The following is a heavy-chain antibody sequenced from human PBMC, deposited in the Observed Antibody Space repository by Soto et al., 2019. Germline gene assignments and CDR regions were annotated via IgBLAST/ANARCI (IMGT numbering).Heavy chain of an antibody. D-gene: IGHD6-13*01. CDR3: ARSLGSSSWYDY. Sequence: QVQLVQSGAEVKKPGASVKVSCKASGYTFSSYGISWVRQAPGQGLQWVGWISAYNGNTNYAQKLQGRVTMTRDTSTTTAHMELRSLRSDDTAVYYCARSLGSSSWYDYWGQGTLVTVSS. V-gene: IGHV1-18*01. CDR1: GYTFSSYG. CDR2: ISAYNGNT. J-gene: IGHJ4*02.